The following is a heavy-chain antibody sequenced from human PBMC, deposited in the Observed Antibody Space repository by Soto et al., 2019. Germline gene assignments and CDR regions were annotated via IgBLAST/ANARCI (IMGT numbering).Heavy chain of an antibody. V-gene: IGHV3-9*01. CDR1: GFNFDDHA. J-gene: IGHJ5*02. CDR2: ISWNSVTI. CDR3: VRSSGSQPRAGWFDP. D-gene: IGHD1-26*01. Sequence: EVHLVESGGGLAQPGWSRRLSCAASGFNFDDHAMHWVRQTPGKGLEWVSGISWNSVTINYAESIKGRFTISRDNAKRTLYLQMNNLRPADTAMYFCVRSSGSQPRAGWFDPWGQGTLVTVS.